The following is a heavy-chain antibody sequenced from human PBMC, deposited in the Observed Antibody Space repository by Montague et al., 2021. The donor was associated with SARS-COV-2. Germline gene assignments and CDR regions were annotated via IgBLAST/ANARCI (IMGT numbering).Heavy chain of an antibody. CDR1: GFTFGGYA. J-gene: IGHJ4*02. V-gene: IGHV3-23*01. CDR2: ISGRGGST. D-gene: IGHD3-22*01. Sequence: SLRLSCAASGFTFGGYAMSWVRQAPGKGLEWVSAISGRGGSTYYADSVKGRFTISRDNSKNTLYLQMNSLRAEDTAVYYCRVGNYYDSISDYWGQGALVTVSS. CDR3: RVGNYYDSISDY.